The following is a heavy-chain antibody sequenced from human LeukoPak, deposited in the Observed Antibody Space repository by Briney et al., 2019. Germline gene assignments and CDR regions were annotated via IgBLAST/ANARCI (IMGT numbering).Heavy chain of an antibody. V-gene: IGHV3-53*01. J-gene: IGHJ4*02. D-gene: IGHD6-6*01. CDR3: SRALRGSDSSSHLTYDY. CDR1: EFTVSSNF. CDR2: IYSGGGST. Sequence: PGGSLRLSCAASEFTVSSNFMSWVRQAPGKGLEWVSVIYSGGGSTYYADSVKGRFTISRDNSKNTLYLQMNSLRAEDTAVYYCSRALRGSDSSSHLTYDYWGQGTLVTVSS.